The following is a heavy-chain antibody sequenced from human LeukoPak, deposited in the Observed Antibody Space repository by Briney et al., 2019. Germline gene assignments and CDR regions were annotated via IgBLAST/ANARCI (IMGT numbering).Heavy chain of an antibody. J-gene: IGHJ3*02. V-gene: IGHV3-21*01. Sequence: PGGSLRLSCAASGFTFSTYNMNWVRQAPGKGLEWVSPISGSSSYIYYADSVKGRFSISRDNAKNSLYLQMNSLRAEDTAVYYCARDSGAAEYYYDSSGYYTDAFDIWGQGTMVTVSS. CDR2: ISGSSSYI. CDR1: GFTFSTYN. D-gene: IGHD3-22*01. CDR3: ARDSGAAEYYYDSSGYYTDAFDI.